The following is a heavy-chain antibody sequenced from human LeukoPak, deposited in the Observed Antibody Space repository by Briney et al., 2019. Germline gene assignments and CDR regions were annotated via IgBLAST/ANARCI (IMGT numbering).Heavy chain of an antibody. CDR1: GFTFDGYG. CDR2: ISCNGSNI. J-gene: IGHJ6*03. Sequence: DPGESLRLSCAASGFTFDGYGMHWVRQAPGKGLEWVAGISCNGSNIYYADSVKGRFTISRDNAKNSLYLQMNSLRAEDTALYYCAKDVTYQWIGDPYYPAYYYYYMDVGGKGTTVTIS. CDR3: AKDVTYQWIGDPYYPAYYYYYMDV. D-gene: IGHD3-10*01. V-gene: IGHV3-9*01.